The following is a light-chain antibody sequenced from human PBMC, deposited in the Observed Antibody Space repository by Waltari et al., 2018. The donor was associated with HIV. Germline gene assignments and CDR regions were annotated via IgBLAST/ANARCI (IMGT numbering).Light chain of an antibody. CDR3: SSYTSSSTYI. V-gene: IGLV2-14*03. CDR1: SSDVGGHNF. J-gene: IGLJ1*01. Sequence: QSALTQPASVSGSPRQSITISCTGTSSDVGGHNFVYWYQQHPGKAPQLMIYDVSNRPSGISNRFSGSKSGNTASLTISGLQAEDEADYYCSSYTSSSTYIFGTGTKVTVL. CDR2: DVS.